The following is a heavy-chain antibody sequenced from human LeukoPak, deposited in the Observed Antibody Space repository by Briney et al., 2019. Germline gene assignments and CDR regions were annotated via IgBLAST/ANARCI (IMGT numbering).Heavy chain of an antibody. J-gene: IGHJ6*03. CDR1: GYTFTVYN. D-gene: IGHD2-15*01. CDR2: INPNNGGT. CDR3: ARGLSGPYYYYYMDV. Sequence: GASVKVSCKASGYTFTVYNIHWVRQAPGQGLKWMGWINPNNGGTNYAQKFQGRVTMTRDTSISTAYMELSRLRSDDTAVYYCARGLSGPYYYYYMDVWGKGTTVTVSS. V-gene: IGHV1-2*02.